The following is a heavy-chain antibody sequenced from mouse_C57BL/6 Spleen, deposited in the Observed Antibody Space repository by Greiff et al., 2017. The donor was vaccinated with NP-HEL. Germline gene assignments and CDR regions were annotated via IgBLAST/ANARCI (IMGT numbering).Heavy chain of an antibody. J-gene: IGHJ4*01. V-gene: IGHV5-17*01. CDR2: ISSGSGTI. Sequence: EVMLVVSGGGLVKPGGSLKLSCAASGFTFSDYGMHLVRQAPPKGLGLVAYISSGSGTIYYADPVKGRFTISRDNAKNTLFLQMTSLRSEDTAMYYCARVRSNYVYAMDYWGKGTSVTVAS. D-gene: IGHD2-5*01. CDR1: GFTFSDYG. CDR3: ARVRSNYVYAMDY.